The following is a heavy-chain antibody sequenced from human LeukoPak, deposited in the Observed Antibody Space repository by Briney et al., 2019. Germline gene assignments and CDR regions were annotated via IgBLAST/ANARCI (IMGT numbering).Heavy chain of an antibody. V-gene: IGHV5-51*01. Sequence: GESLKISCKGSGYSFTSYWTGWVRQMPGKGLEWMGIIYPGDSDTRYSPSFQGQVTISADKSITTAYLQWSRLKASDSGMYYCARYCSGGSCHQGIDYWGQGTLVTVSS. CDR1: GYSFTSYW. CDR3: ARYCSGGSCHQGIDY. CDR2: IYPGDSDT. D-gene: IGHD2-15*01. J-gene: IGHJ4*02.